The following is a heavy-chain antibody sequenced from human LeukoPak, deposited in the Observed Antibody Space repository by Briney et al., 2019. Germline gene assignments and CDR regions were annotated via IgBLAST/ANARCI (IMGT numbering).Heavy chain of an antibody. Sequence: ASVKVSRKASGYTFTSYGISWVRQAPGQGLEWMGWISAYNGNTNYAQKLQGRVTMTTDTSTSTAYMELRSLRSDDTAVYYCARVVGSSSWYPYYYYYMDVWGKGTTVTVSS. J-gene: IGHJ6*03. CDR1: GYTFTSYG. D-gene: IGHD6-13*01. V-gene: IGHV1-18*01. CDR3: ARVVGSSSWYPYYYYYMDV. CDR2: ISAYNGNT.